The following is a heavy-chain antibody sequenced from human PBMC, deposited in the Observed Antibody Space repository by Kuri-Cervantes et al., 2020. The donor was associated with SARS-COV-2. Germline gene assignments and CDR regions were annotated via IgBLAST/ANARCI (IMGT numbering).Heavy chain of an antibody. CDR3: AREGSGWPELGY. J-gene: IGHJ4*02. V-gene: IGHV4-38-2*02. CDR1: GYSIRSGYY. CDR2: IYHSGST. Sequence: SQTLSLTCAVSGYSIRSGYYWGWIRQPPGNGLEWIGSIYHSGSTYYNPSLKSRVNISVDTSKNQFSLTLSSVTAADTAVYYCAREGSGWPELGYWGQGTLVTVSS. D-gene: IGHD6-19*01.